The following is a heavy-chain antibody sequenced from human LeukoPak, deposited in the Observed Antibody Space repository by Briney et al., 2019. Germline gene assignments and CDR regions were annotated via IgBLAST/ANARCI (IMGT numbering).Heavy chain of an antibody. V-gene: IGHV3-21*06. CDR1: GFVFHDYN. J-gene: IGHJ4*02. CDR3: ARDADFYDNRGHQITQYYYDH. D-gene: IGHD3-22*01. Sequence: GGSLRLSCAASGFVFHDYNMNWVRQAPGRGLEWVSSITSSSRYTFYADSVKGRFTISRDNTRNSLFLQVDSLTSEDTAVYFCARDADFYDNRGHQITQYYYDHWGQGTLVTVSS. CDR2: ITSSSRYT.